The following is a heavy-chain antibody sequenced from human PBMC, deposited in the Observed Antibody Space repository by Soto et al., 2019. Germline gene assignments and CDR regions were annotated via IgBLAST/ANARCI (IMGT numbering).Heavy chain of an antibody. CDR2: ISSSGSTI. J-gene: IGHJ6*02. CDR3: ARTYGGSYYYYGMDV. CDR1: GFTFSSYE. V-gene: IGHV3-48*03. D-gene: IGHD3-10*01. Sequence: EVQLVESGGGLVQPGGSLRLSCAASGFTFSSYEMNWVRQAPGKGLEWVSYISSSGSTIYYADSVKGRFTISRDNAKNSLYPQMNSLRAEDTAVYYCARTYGGSYYYYGMDVWGQGTTVTVSS.